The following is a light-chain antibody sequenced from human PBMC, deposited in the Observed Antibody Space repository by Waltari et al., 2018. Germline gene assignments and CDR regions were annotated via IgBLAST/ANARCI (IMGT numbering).Light chain of an antibody. CDR3: SSWTDSSRTGKLS. CDR1: TTDPRNFQY. V-gene: IGLV2-8*01. CDR2: EID. Sequence: QSALTQPPSASGSAGQSVTISCTGTTTDPRNFQYVPWYQQPPGKAPKLILYEIDRRPSGVPDRFSGSKSGDAASLTVSGLQAEDEAIYFCSSWTDSSRTGKLSFGGGTKLTVL. J-gene: IGLJ2*01.